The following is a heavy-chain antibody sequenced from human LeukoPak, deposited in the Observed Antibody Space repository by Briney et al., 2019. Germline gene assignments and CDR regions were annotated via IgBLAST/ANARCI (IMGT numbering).Heavy chain of an antibody. CDR2: ISYDGSNK. D-gene: IGHD2-2*01. J-gene: IGHJ3*02. Sequence: PGRSLRLSCAASGFTFSSFAMHWVRQAPGKGLEWVAFISYDGSNKYYADSVKGRFTISRDNSENTLYLQMNSLRAEDTAVFYCAKDMCSSTSCSRRAFDIWGQGTMVTVSS. V-gene: IGHV3-30-3*01. CDR3: AKDMCSSTSCSRRAFDI. CDR1: GFTFSSFA.